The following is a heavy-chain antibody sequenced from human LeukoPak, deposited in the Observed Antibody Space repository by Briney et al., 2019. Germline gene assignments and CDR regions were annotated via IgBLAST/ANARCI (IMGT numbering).Heavy chain of an antibody. CDR2: ISSSSSYI. CDR1: GFTFSSYS. J-gene: IGHJ4*02. CDR3: ARDSDGLSGSYDY. V-gene: IGHV3-21*01. Sequence: PGGSLRLSCAASGFTFSSYSMNWVRQAPGKGLEWVSSISSSSSYIYYADSVKGRFTISRDNAKNSLCLQMNSLRAEDTAVYYCARDSDGLSGSYDYWGQGTLVTVSS. D-gene: IGHD1-26*01.